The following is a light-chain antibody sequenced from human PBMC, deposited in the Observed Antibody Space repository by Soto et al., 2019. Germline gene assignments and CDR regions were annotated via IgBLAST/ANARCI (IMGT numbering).Light chain of an antibody. CDR3: QQRSDWLLT. Sequence: EIVLSQSPATLSLSPGERATLSCRASQSVSNYLSWYQQKPGLAPRLLMYETSRRATGIPARFSGSGSGTDFTLTISSLEPEDFAVYYCQQRSDWLLTFGGGTKVDIK. CDR2: ETS. CDR1: QSVSNY. J-gene: IGKJ4*01. V-gene: IGKV3-11*01.